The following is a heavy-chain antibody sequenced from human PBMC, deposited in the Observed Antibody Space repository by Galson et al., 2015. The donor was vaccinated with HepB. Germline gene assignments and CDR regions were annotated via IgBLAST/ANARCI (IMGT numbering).Heavy chain of an antibody. Sequence: SLRLSCAASGFTFSSYAMSWVRQAPGKGLEWVSAISGSGGSTYYADSVKGRFTISRDNSKNTLYLQLDSLRAEDTAVYYCAKRAPQDDIVVVVAAAIGDYYYMDVWGKGTTVTVSS. CDR3: AKRAPQDDIVVVVAAAIGDYYYMDV. CDR2: ISGSGGST. V-gene: IGHV3-23*01. CDR1: GFTFSSYA. J-gene: IGHJ6*03. D-gene: IGHD2-15*01.